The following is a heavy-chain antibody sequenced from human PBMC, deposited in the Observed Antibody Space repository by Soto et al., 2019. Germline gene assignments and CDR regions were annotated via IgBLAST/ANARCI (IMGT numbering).Heavy chain of an antibody. V-gene: IGHV3-23*01. CDR3: AKDSPIAPSEEGFALDI. CDR2: ISGSGGGT. J-gene: IGHJ3*02. D-gene: IGHD6-13*01. Sequence: GGSLRLSCAASGFTFSSYAMSLVRLAPGKGLEWVSSISGSGGGTYYADSVKGRFTISRENSKNTLYLQMNSLRAADTAVYYCAKDSPIAPSEEGFALDIWGQGTMVTVSS. CDR1: GFTFSSYA.